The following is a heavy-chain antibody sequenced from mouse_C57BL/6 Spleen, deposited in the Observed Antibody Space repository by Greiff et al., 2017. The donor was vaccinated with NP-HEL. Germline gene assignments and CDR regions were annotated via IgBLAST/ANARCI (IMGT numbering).Heavy chain of an antibody. Sequence: EVKLVESGGGLVKPGGSLKLSCAASGFTFSDYGMHWVRQAPEKGLEWVAYISSGSSTIYYADTVKGRFTISRDNAKNNLFLQMTSLRSEDTAMYYCARGGLPAWFAYWGQGTLVTVSA. J-gene: IGHJ3*01. V-gene: IGHV5-17*01. D-gene: IGHD3-1*01. CDR2: ISSGSSTI. CDR1: GFTFSDYG. CDR3: ARGGLPAWFAY.